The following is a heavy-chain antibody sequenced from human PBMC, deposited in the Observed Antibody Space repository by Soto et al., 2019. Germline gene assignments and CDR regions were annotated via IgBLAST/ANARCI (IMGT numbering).Heavy chain of an antibody. Sequence: HGESLKISCKGSGYIFTNYRIGWVRQMPGKGLEWVGFIYPADSNTRYSPSFEGQVTISVDKSIGTAYLQWSSLKASDTAMYYCAKSQSSGWFYWGQGALVTVSS. CDR3: AKSQSSGWFY. CDR1: GYIFTNYR. J-gene: IGHJ4*02. CDR2: IYPADSNT. V-gene: IGHV5-51*01. D-gene: IGHD6-19*01.